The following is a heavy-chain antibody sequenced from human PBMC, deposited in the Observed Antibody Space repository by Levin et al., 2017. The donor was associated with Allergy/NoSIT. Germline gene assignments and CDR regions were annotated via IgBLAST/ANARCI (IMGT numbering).Heavy chain of an antibody. V-gene: IGHV4-30-2*01. Sequence: SETLSLTCAVSGGSISSGGYSWSWIRQPPGKGLEWIGYIYNSGSTYYNPSLKSRVTISVDRSKNQFSLKLSSVTAADTAVYYCARGSGSYLTEYFQHWGQGTLVTVSS. J-gene: IGHJ1*01. CDR2: IYNSGST. D-gene: IGHD3-10*01. CDR3: ARGSGSYLTEYFQH. CDR1: GGSISSGGYS.